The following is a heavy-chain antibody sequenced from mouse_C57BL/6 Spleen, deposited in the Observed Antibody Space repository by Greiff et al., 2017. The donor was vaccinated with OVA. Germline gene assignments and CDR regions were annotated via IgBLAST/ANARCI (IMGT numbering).Heavy chain of an antibody. CDR1: GYTFTSYW. Sequence: VKLMESGAELVKPGASVKVSCKASGYTFTSYWMHWVKQRPGQGLEWIGRIHPSDSDTNYNQKFKGKATLTVDKSSITAYMQLSSLTSEDSAVYYCAIRPHEVVATGDYWGQGTTLTVSS. CDR2: IHPSDSDT. J-gene: IGHJ2*01. CDR3: AIRPHEVVATGDY. D-gene: IGHD1-1*01. V-gene: IGHV1-74*01.